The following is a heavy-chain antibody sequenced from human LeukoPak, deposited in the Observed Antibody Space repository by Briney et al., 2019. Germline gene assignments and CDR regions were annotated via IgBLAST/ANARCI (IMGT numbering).Heavy chain of an antibody. CDR2: ISSSGSTI. CDR3: AKDFQDIVVVVAATEAGYYFDY. V-gene: IGHV3-11*04. Sequence: PGGSLRLSCAASGFTFSDYYMSWIRQAPGKGLEWVSYISSSGSTIYYADSVKGRFTISRDNSKNTLYLQMNSLRAEETAVYYCAKDFQDIVVVVAATEAGYYFDYWGQGTLVTVSS. CDR1: GFTFSDYY. D-gene: IGHD2-15*01. J-gene: IGHJ4*02.